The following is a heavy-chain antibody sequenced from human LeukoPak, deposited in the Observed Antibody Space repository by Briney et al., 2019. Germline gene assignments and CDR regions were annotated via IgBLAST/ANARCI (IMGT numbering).Heavy chain of an antibody. CDR3: AKDPYDISGYYYGPTGGVDY. Sequence: GASVKVSCKASGYTFTSYGISWVRQAPGQGLEWMGWISTYNGNTNYAQKIQGRVTMTTDTSTSTAYMELRSLRSDDTAVYYCAKDPYDISGYYYGPTGGVDYWGQGTLVTVSS. CDR1: GYTFTSYG. V-gene: IGHV1-18*01. CDR2: ISTYNGNT. J-gene: IGHJ4*02. D-gene: IGHD3-22*01.